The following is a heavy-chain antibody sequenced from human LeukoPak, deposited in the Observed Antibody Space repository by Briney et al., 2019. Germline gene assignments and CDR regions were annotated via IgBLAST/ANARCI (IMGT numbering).Heavy chain of an antibody. D-gene: IGHD3-22*01. V-gene: IGHV4-61*05. CDR1: AGSISISSYY. J-gene: IGHJ4*02. CDR3: ARTRFDSSGYYPYYFDY. CDR2: IYYTGTT. Sequence: KSSETLSLTCTLSAGSISISSYYWSWPRQPPGKGLEWFGSIYYTGTTNYNPSLKSRVTISVATSTNQFSLKLNSVTAADTAVYFCARTRFDSSGYYPYYFDYWGQGTLVTVSS.